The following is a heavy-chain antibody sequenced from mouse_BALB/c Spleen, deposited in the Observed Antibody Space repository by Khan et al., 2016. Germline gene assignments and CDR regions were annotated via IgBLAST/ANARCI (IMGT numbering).Heavy chain of an antibody. Sequence: VQLKESGPGLVKPSQSLSLTCTVTGYSITSDYAWNWIRQFPGNKLEWMGYISYSGSTSYNPSLKSRISITRDTSKNQFFLQLNSVTTEDTATYCCRRWDDGFDYWGQGTTLTVSS. CDR1: GYSITSDYA. CDR3: RRWDDGFDY. D-gene: IGHD4-1*01. CDR2: ISYSGST. J-gene: IGHJ2*01. V-gene: IGHV3-2*02.